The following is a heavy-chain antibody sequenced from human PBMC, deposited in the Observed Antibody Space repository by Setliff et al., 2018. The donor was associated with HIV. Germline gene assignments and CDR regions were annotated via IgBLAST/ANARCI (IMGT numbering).Heavy chain of an antibody. Sequence: SETLSLTCPVSGGSIRSHSWSCSQQPPGKGLEWIGFISSSGSSSNNPSHKSRATISLDTSKTQFSLKVTSVTAADAAVYYCARDPAPIHGPCNAFDIWGQGTMVTVSS. CDR3: ARDPAPIHGPCNAFDI. D-gene: IGHD2-21*01. J-gene: IGHJ3*02. CDR2: ISSSGSS. CDR1: GGSIRSHS. V-gene: IGHV4-59*11.